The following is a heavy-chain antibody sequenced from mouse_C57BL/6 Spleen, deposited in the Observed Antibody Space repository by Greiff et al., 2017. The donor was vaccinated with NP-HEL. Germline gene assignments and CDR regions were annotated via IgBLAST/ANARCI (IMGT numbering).Heavy chain of an antibody. V-gene: IGHV1-61*01. D-gene: IGHD2-13*01. CDR2: IYPYDSAT. CDR1: GYTFTSYW. Sequence: QVQLQQPGAELVRPGSSVKLSCKASGYTFTSYWMDWVKQRPGQGLEWIGNIYPYDSATHYNQKFKDKATLTVDQSSSTAYMQLSSLTSEDSAVYCCARAEGVGDYRDYWGQGTTLTVSS. CDR3: ARAEGVGDYRDY. J-gene: IGHJ2*01.